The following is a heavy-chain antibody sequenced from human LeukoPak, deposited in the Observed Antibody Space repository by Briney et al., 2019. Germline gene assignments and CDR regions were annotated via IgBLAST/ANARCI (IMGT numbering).Heavy chain of an antibody. CDR3: SGYDSAFDI. CDR2: INHSGST. CDR1: GGSFSGYY. Sequence: PSETLSLTCAVYGGSFSGYYWGWIRQPPGKGLEWIGEINHSGSTNYNPSLMSRVTMSVDTSKNQFSLKLSSVTAADTAVYYCSGYDSAFDIWGQGTMVTVSS. V-gene: IGHV4-34*03. J-gene: IGHJ3*02. D-gene: IGHD5-12*01.